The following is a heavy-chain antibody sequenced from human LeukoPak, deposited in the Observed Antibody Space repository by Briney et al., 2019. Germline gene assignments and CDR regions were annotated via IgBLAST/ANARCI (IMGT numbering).Heavy chain of an antibody. Sequence: GGSLRLSCAASGFRFSSYAMSWVRQAPGKGLEWVSAIIGSGVSTYYADSVQGRFTVSRDNSKNTLYLQMSSLRAEDTAVYYCAKDERNWNYNLASQTYDWGQGTLVTVSS. D-gene: IGHD1-7*01. CDR2: IIGSGVST. CDR1: GFRFSSYA. CDR3: AKDERNWNYNLASQTYD. V-gene: IGHV3-23*01. J-gene: IGHJ4*02.